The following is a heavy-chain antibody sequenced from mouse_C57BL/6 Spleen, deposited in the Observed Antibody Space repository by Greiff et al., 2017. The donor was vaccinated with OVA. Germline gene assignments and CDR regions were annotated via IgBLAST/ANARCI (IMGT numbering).Heavy chain of an antibody. CDR3: ASMVTTGYYYAMDY. D-gene: IGHD2-2*01. CDR2: IHPNSGST. CDR1: GYTFTSYW. Sequence: QVQLQQPGAELVKPGASVKLSCKASGYTFTSYWMHWVKQRPGQGLEWIGMIHPNSGSTNYNEKFKSKATLTVDKSSSTAYMQLSSLTSEDSAVYYCASMVTTGYYYAMDYWGQGTSVTVSS. J-gene: IGHJ4*01. V-gene: IGHV1-64*01.